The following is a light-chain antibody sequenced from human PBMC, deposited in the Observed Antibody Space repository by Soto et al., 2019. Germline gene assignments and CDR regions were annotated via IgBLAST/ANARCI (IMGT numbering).Light chain of an antibody. CDR2: GAS. J-gene: IGKJ2*01. CDR1: QGIRSL. V-gene: IGKV1-9*01. Sequence: IQLTQSPSSLSASVGDRVTITCRASQGIRSLLAWYQQKPGRPPNLLIYGASTLQSGVPSRFSGSASGTDFTLSITSLQPEDFATYHCQQFNSYPFTFGQGTKLEIK. CDR3: QQFNSYPFT.